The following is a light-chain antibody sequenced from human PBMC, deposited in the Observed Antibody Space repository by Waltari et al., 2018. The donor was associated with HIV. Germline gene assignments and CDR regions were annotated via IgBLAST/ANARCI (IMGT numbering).Light chain of an antibody. J-gene: IGKJ1*01. CDR3: QQYYSTPRT. Sequence: DIVMTQSPDSLAVSLGERATINCKSSQSVLYSSNNKNYLAWYQQKPGQPPKLLISWASTRESGVPDRFSGSGSGTDFTLTISSLQAEDVAVYYCQQYYSTPRTFRQGTKVEIK. V-gene: IGKV4-1*01. CDR2: WAS. CDR1: QSVLYSSNNKNY.